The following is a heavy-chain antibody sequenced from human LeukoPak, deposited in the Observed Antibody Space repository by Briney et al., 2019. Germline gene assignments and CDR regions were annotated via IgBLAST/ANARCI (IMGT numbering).Heavy chain of an antibody. CDR1: GFTFSSYE. Sequence: GGSLRLSCAASGFTFSSYEMNWVRQAPGKGLEWVSYISSSGSTIYYADSVKGRFTISRDNSKNTLYLQMNSLRAEDTAVYYCAKGGSYSGYWGQGTLVTVSS. D-gene: IGHD1-26*01. CDR3: AKGGSYSGY. J-gene: IGHJ4*02. CDR2: ISSSGSTI. V-gene: IGHV3-48*03.